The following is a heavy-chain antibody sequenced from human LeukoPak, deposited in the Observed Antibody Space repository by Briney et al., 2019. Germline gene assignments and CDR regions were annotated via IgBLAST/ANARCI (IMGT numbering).Heavy chain of an antibody. Sequence: PGGSLRLSCAASGFTFSSYSMSCVRQAPGKGLEWVSYISSSSSTIYYADSVKGRFTIYRDNAKKSMYLKMNSLRDEDTAVYYCARDSQGAMYYDIYNWFDPWGQGTLVTVSS. CDR2: ISSSSSTI. CDR1: GFTFSSYS. D-gene: IGHD3-9*01. CDR3: ARDSQGAMYYDIYNWFDP. V-gene: IGHV3-48*02. J-gene: IGHJ5*02.